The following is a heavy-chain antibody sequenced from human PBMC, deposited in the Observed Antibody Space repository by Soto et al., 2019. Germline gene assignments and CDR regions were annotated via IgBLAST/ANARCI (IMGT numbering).Heavy chain of an antibody. Sequence: VGSVRLSCAASGFTFSNAWMSWVRQAPGKGLEWVGRIKSKTDGGTTDYAAPVKGRFTISRDDSKNTLYLQMNSLKTEDTAVYYCTTVRLPYPHYYYGMDVWGQGTTVTVSS. CDR2: IKSKTDGGTT. CDR1: GFTFSNAW. CDR3: TTVRLPYPHYYYGMDV. J-gene: IGHJ6*02. V-gene: IGHV3-15*01.